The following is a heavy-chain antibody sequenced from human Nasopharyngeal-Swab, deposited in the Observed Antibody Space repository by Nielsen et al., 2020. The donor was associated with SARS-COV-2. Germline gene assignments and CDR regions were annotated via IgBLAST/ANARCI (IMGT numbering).Heavy chain of an antibody. D-gene: IGHD6-19*01. CDR2: MSYDGSIQ. J-gene: IGHJ3*02. CDR1: GFNVSKFG. Sequence: GESLKISCAASGFNVSKFGMNWVRQAAGKGLQWMAFMSYDGSIQFYADSVKGRFTISRDNSKNTLYLQMNSLRPDDTAVHYCARGAVAGRNAFDIWGQGTMVTVSS. CDR3: ARGAVAGRNAFDI. V-gene: IGHV3-30*03.